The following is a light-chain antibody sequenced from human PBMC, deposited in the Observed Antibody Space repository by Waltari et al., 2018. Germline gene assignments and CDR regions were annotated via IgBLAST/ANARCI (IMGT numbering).Light chain of an antibody. CDR2: LNSDGSH. Sequence: HLVLTQSPSASASLGASVKLPCTQSSGHSNYAIVWHPQQPEKGPRCLMILNSDGSHSKGDGVPDRFSGSSSRAERYLTISSLQAEEEADYYCQTGGTGIVIFGGGTRLTVL. CDR1: SGHSNYA. CDR3: QTGGTGIVI. V-gene: IGLV4-69*01. J-gene: IGLJ2*01.